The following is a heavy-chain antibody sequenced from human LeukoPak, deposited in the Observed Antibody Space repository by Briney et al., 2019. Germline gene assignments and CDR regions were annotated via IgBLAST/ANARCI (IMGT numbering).Heavy chain of an antibody. CDR1: GGSISSSNW. Sequence: PSETLSLTCAVSGGSISSSNWWNWVRQPPGKGLEWNGEIYHSGSTNYNPSLKSRVTISVDKSKNQFSLKLSSVTAADTAVYYCARDVRSPRRAFDIWGQGTMVTVSS. CDR2: IYHSGST. V-gene: IGHV4-4*02. J-gene: IGHJ3*02. CDR3: ARDVRSPRRAFDI.